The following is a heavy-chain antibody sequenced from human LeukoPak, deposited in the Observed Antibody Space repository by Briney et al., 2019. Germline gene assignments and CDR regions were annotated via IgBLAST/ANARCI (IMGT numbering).Heavy chain of an antibody. V-gene: IGHV3-30-3*01. Sequence: PGRSLRLSCAASGFTFSSYAMHWVRQAPGKGLEWVAVISYDGSNKYYADSVKGRFTISRDNAKNSLFLQMNSLRAEDTAVYYCVRRGSGSGWGDYWGQGTLVTVSS. J-gene: IGHJ4*02. CDR3: VRRGSGSGWGDY. CDR1: GFTFSSYA. CDR2: ISYDGSNK. D-gene: IGHD6-19*01.